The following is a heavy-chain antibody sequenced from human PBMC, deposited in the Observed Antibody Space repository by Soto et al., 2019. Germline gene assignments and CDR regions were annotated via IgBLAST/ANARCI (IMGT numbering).Heavy chain of an antibody. CDR1: GFTFSSYA. CDR2: ISYDGSNK. J-gene: IGHJ4*02. Sequence: HPGGSLRLSCAASGFTFSSYAMHWVRQAPGKGLEWVAVISYDGSNKYYADSVKGRFTISRDNSKNTLYLQMNSLRAEDTAVYSCAGGGGGELLPLYYFDYWGQGTLVTVSS. D-gene: IGHD1-26*01. CDR3: AGGGGGELLPLYYFDY. V-gene: IGHV3-30-3*01.